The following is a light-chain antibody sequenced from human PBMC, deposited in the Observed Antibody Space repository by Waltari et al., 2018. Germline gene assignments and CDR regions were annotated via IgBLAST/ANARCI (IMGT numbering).Light chain of an antibody. CDR3: QQYGRSVLT. CDR1: QSVSSTY. CDR2: GAS. Sequence: EIVLTQSPGTLSLSPGERVTISCRASQSVSSTYLAWYQQKPGQAPRLLIYGASNRATGIPDRFSGSGSGTDFTLTIGRLEPEDFAVYYCQQYGRSVLTFGGGTKVEIK. V-gene: IGKV3-20*01. J-gene: IGKJ4*01.